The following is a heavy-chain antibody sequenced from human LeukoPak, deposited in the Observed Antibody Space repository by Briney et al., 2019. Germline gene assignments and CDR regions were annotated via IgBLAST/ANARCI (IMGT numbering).Heavy chain of an antibody. J-gene: IGHJ6*03. D-gene: IGHD3-22*01. Sequence: SVKVSCKASGGTFSSYAISWVRQAPGQGLELMGGIIPIFGTANYAQTFQGRVTITTDESTSTAYMELSSLRSEDTAVYYCAVVIGDHYYYLDVCGKGTTVTVSS. CDR3: AVVIGDHYYYLDV. CDR2: IIPIFGTA. V-gene: IGHV1-69*05. CDR1: GGTFSSYA.